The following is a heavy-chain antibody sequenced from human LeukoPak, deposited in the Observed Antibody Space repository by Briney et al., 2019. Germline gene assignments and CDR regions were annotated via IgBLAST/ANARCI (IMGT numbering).Heavy chain of an antibody. V-gene: IGHV1-8*01. CDR1: GYTFTSYD. D-gene: IGHD3-22*01. Sequence: VASVKVSCKASGYTFTSYDINWVRQATGQGLEWMGWMNPNSGNTAYAQKFQGRVTMTRNTSISTAYMELSSLRSEDTAVYYCARGLDYYDSSGYKPIAYCGQGTLVTVSS. J-gene: IGHJ4*02. CDR2: MNPNSGNT. CDR3: ARGLDYYDSSGYKPIAY.